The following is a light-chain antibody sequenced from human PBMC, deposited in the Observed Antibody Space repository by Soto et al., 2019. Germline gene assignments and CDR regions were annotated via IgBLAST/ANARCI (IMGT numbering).Light chain of an antibody. CDR3: SLYTSENTYV. Sequence: QSVLTQPASVSGSPGQSITISCTGTSSDVGAYNYVSWYQQHPGKAPKLMIYDVTNRPSGVPDRFSGSKSGNTASLTISGLQAADEADYYCSLYTSENTYVFGTGTKVTVL. V-gene: IGLV2-14*01. CDR1: SSDVGAYNY. J-gene: IGLJ1*01. CDR2: DVT.